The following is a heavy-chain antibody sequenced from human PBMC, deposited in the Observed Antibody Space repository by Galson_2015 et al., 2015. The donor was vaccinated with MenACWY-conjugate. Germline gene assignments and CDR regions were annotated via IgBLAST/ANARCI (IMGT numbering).Heavy chain of an antibody. CDR3: ARRAVPAAISYYYYYAMDV. Sequence: SLRISCEASGFTFTAYVMSWVRQVPGKGLEWASAISGAGGTTFYADSVKGRFTISKDNSQNTLYLQMSSLRAEDTAVYYCARRAVPAAISYYYYYAMDVWGQGTPVTVSS. CDR1: GFTFTAYV. J-gene: IGHJ6*02. V-gene: IGHV3-23*01. CDR2: ISGAGGTT. D-gene: IGHD2-2*01.